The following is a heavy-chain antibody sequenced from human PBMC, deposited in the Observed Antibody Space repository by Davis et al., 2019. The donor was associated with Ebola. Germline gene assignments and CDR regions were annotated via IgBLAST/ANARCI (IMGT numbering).Heavy chain of an antibody. CDR3: AKDLYHDSSGLDY. CDR1: GFTVSSNY. J-gene: IGHJ4*02. V-gene: IGHV3-66*02. Sequence: GESLKISCAASGFTVSSNYMSWVRQAPGKGLEWVSVIYSGGSTYYADSVKGRFTISRDNSKNTLYLQMNSLRAEDTAVYYCAKDLYHDSSGLDYWGQGTLVTVSS. CDR2: IYSGGST. D-gene: IGHD3-22*01.